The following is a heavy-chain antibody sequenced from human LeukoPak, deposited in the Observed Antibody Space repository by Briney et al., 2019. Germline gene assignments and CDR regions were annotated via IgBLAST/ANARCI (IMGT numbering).Heavy chain of an antibody. CDR2: ISYDGSNK. Sequence: GGSLRLSCAASGFTFSSYAMHWVRQAPGKGLEWVAVISYDGSNKYYADSVKGRFTISRDNSKNTLYLQMNSLRAEDTAVYYCARERVTMVRGDISDAFDIWGQGTMVTVSS. J-gene: IGHJ3*02. V-gene: IGHV3-30-3*01. D-gene: IGHD3-10*01. CDR3: ARERVTMVRGDISDAFDI. CDR1: GFTFSSYA.